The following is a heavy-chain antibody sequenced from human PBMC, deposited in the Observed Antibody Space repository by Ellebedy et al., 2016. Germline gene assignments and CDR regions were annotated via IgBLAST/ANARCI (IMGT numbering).Heavy chain of an antibody. J-gene: IGHJ4*02. CDR1: GFTVSSNY. Sequence: GESLKISCAASGFTVSSNYMSWVRQAPGKGLEWVSVIYSGGSTYYADSVKGRFTISRDNSKNTLYLQMNSLRAEDTAVYYCARDVVVAATRDYWGQGTLVTVSS. D-gene: IGHD2-15*01. CDR2: IYSGGST. V-gene: IGHV3-66*01. CDR3: ARDVVVAATRDY.